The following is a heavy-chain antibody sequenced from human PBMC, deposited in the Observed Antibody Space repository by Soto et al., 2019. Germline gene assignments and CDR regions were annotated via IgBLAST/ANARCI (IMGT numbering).Heavy chain of an antibody. V-gene: IGHV3-74*01. CDR2: ISNDGSST. CDR1: GFTSSSYW. Sequence: GGSLRLSCAASGFTSSSYWIHWVRQAPGKGLVWVSRISNDGSSTNYADSVKGRFTISRDNAKNTVYLQMNSLRAEDTAVYYCARDTYYYDSSDHFSADAFDIWGHGTMVTVSS. J-gene: IGHJ3*02. D-gene: IGHD3-22*01. CDR3: ARDTYYYDSSDHFSADAFDI.